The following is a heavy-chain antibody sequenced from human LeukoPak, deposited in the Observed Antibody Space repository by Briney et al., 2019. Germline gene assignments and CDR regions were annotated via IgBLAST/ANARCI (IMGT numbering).Heavy chain of an antibody. J-gene: IGHJ4*02. CDR2: INHSGST. CDR3: ARGEGLFDY. CDR1: GGSFSGYY. V-gene: IGHV4-34*01. Sequence: SETLSLTCAVYGGSFSGYYWNWIRQPPGKGLEWIGEINHSGSTNYNPSLKSRVTISVDTSKNQFSLKLSSVTAADTAVYYCARGEGLFDYWGQGTLVTVSS.